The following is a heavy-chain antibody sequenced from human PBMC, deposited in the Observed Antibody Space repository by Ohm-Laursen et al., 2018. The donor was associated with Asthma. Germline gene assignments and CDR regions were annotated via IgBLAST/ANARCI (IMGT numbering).Heavy chain of an antibody. Sequence: SLRLSCAASGLSFSTYWMNWVRQAPGKGLEWVANIKQDGSETYYVDSVKGRFTISRDNAKNSLYLQMNSLRAEDTAVYYCAREGNYYDSSSYFRQYYLDYWGQGTLVTVSS. CDR1: GLSFSTYW. V-gene: IGHV3-7*01. D-gene: IGHD3-22*01. CDR2: IKQDGSET. J-gene: IGHJ4*02. CDR3: AREGNYYDSSSYFRQYYLDY.